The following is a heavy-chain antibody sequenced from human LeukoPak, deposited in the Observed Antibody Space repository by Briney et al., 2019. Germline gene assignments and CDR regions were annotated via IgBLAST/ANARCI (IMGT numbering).Heavy chain of an antibody. CDR1: GGSITTDDYY. V-gene: IGHV4-30-4*01. J-gene: IGHJ4*02. CDR2: IYYSGTT. CDR3: ASFTIWNY. Sequence: SETLSLTCIVSGGSITTDDYYWSWLRQSPGKGLEYIGYIYYSGTTYYNPSLKSRVTISIDTSKSQFSLKLSSVTAADTAVYYCASFTIWNYWGQGTLVTVSS. D-gene: IGHD1-1*01.